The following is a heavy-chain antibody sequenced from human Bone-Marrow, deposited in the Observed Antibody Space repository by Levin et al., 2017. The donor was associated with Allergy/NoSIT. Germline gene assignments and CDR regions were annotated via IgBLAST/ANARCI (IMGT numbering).Heavy chain of an antibody. Sequence: AGGSLRLSCAASGFTFRMYDMHWVRQAPGKGLEWVAVITDVGKNSFHAGSVKGRFTISRDNSKNILFLQMNSLSAEDTAVYYCARDFDSSDAPWYSYYYYRDGSGQGTSVTVSS. CDR2: ITDVGKNS. J-gene: IGHJ6*03. D-gene: IGHD2-15*01. V-gene: IGHV3-30*03. CDR3: ARDFDSSDAPWYSYYYYRDG. CDR1: GFTFRMYD.